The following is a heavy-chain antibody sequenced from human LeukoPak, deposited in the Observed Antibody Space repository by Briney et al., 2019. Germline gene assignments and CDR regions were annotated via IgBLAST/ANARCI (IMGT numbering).Heavy chain of an antibody. CDR2: ISSSSSYI. CDR1: GFTFSSYS. D-gene: IGHD6-13*01. Sequence: PGGSLRLSCAASGFTFSSYSMNWVRQAPGKGLEWVSSISSSSSYIYYADSVEGRFTISRDNAKNSLYLQMNSLRAEDTAVYYCARDKSSSWYGYYYYGMDVWGQGTTVTVSS. V-gene: IGHV3-21*01. CDR3: ARDKSSSWYGYYYYGMDV. J-gene: IGHJ6*02.